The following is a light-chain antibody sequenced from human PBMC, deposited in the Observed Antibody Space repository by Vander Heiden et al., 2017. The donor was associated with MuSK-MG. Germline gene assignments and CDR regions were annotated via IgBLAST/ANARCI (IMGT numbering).Light chain of an antibody. CDR3: CSDAGSSTWV. J-gene: IGLJ3*02. CDR1: SIAVGSYNL. Sequence: SALTQPASVSGSPGQTITIPGTGTSIAVGSYNLVSWYHQHPRKAPKLMIYEVRKRPAGVSNRFSGSKSGNTASLTISVLQAEDEADYYCCSDAGSSTWVFGGGTKLTVL. CDR2: EVR. V-gene: IGLV2-23*02.